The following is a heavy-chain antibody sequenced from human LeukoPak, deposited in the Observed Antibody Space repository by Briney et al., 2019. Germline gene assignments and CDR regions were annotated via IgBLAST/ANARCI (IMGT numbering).Heavy chain of an antibody. CDR1: GFPFGSYW. CDR3: ARYGGTIDY. V-gene: IGHV3-7*01. D-gene: IGHD2-15*01. J-gene: IGHJ4*02. Sequence: PGGSLRLSCAASGFPFGSYWMSWVRQAPGKGLEWVASMKKDESEKYYVDSVKGRFTISRDNAKNSLYLQMDSLRAEDTAVYYCARYGGTIDYWGQGTLVTVSS. CDR2: MKKDESEK.